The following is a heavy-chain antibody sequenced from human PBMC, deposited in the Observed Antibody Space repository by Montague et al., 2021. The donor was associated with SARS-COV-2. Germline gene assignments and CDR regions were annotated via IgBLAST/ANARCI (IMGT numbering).Heavy chain of an antibody. J-gene: IGHJ4*02. CDR1: GFTFSTYA. V-gene: IGHV3-23*03. D-gene: IGHD3-16*01. CDR2: IYGGGTTT. Sequence: SRSLSFAASGFTFSTYALSLFRQAPGKGLEWVSVIYGGGTTTYYADSVKGRFTISRDNSKNTVYMQMDSLKAEDTAVYYCAKGAYKFDYWGQGTLVTVSS. CDR3: AKGAYKFDY.